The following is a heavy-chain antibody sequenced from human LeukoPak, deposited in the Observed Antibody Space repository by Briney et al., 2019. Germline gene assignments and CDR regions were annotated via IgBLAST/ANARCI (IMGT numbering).Heavy chain of an antibody. CDR3: ARLPKRGSYSSSLQLFDP. CDR1: GGSISSYF. D-gene: IGHD6-13*01. V-gene: IGHV4-4*07. Sequence: SETLSLTCTVSGGSISSYFWSWIRQPAGKGLEWIGRIYTSGTTYYNPSLKSRVTISVDRSKNQFSLKLSSVTAADTAVYYCARLPKRGSYSSSLQLFDPWGQGTLVIVSS. J-gene: IGHJ5*02. CDR2: IYTSGTT.